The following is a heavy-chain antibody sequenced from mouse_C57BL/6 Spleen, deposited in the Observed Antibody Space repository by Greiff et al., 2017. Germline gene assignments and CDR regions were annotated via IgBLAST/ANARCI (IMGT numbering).Heavy chain of an antibody. Sequence: QVQLKESGAELARPGASVKLSCKASGYTFTSYGISWVKQRTGQGLEWIGEIYPRSGNTYYNEKFKSKATLTVDKPSSTAYMQLSSLTSEDSAVYYCARERIITTVVDAMDYWGQGTSVTVSS. D-gene: IGHD1-1*01. CDR3: ARERIITTVVDAMDY. CDR1: GYTFTSYG. J-gene: IGHJ4*01. CDR2: IYPRSGNT. V-gene: IGHV1-81*01.